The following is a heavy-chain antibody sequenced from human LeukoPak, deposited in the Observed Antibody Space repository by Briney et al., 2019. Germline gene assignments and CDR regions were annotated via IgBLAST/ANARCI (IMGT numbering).Heavy chain of an antibody. D-gene: IGHD5-18*01. J-gene: IGHJ4*02. CDR2: IYHSGST. V-gene: IGHV4-30-2*01. CDR1: GGSISSGGYS. Sequence: SETLSLTCAVSGGSISSGGYSWNWIRQPPGNGLEWIGYIYHSGSTYYNPSLKSRVTISIDRSKNQFSLNLSSVTAADTAMYYCARKEYSLDYWGQGTLVTVSS. CDR3: ARKEYSLDY.